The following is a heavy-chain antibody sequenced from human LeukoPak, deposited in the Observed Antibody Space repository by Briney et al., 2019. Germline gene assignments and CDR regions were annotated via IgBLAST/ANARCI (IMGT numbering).Heavy chain of an antibody. Sequence: PSETLSLTCAVYGGSFSGYYWSWIRQPPGKGLEWIGYIYYSGSTYYNPSLKSRVTISVDTSKNQFSLKLSSVTAADTAVYYCARESRIADPYYYYYGMDVWGQGTTVTVSS. V-gene: IGHV4-30-4*08. CDR1: GGSFSGYY. CDR2: IYYSGST. J-gene: IGHJ6*02. CDR3: ARESRIADPYYYYYGMDV. D-gene: IGHD6-13*01.